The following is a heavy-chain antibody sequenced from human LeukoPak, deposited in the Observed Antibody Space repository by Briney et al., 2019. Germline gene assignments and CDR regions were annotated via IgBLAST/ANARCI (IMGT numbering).Heavy chain of an antibody. Sequence: GGSLRLSCAASGFTFRNYVIHWVRQAPGKGLEWVAVTSSDLNVKLYADSVKGRFTISRDNSRSTLYLQMNSLRPADTAIYHCAREGYYGSGSPPSLYFDYWGQGTLVTVSS. CDR3: AREGYYGSGSPPSLYFDY. V-gene: IGHV3-30-3*01. CDR1: GFTFRNYV. J-gene: IGHJ4*02. D-gene: IGHD3-10*01. CDR2: TSSDLNVK.